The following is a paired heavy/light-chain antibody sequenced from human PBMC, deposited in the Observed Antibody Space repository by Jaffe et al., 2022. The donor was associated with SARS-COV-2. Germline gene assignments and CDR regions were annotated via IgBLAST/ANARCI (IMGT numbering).Light chain of an antibody. Sequence: SFELTQPPSVSVSPGQTASITCSGDKLGDKYASWYHQKPGQSPVLVIYQDDKRPSGIPERFSGSNSGNTATLTISGTQSVDEADYYCQAWDSSTAVFGGGTTLTVL. CDR1: KLGDKY. CDR3: QAWDSSTAV. CDR2: QDD. J-gene: IGLJ2*01. V-gene: IGLV3-1*01.
Heavy chain of an antibody. CDR3: AKGASRSFNTDFDS. CDR2: ISMSGSST. V-gene: IGHV3-23*01. CDR1: GFSFSNYA. D-gene: IGHD1-26*01. Sequence: EVHLLESGGGLLQPGGSLRLSCAASGFSFSNYAMNWVRQAPGKGLEWVSTISMSGSSTYSADSVRGRFTISRDNSKSTLFLQMDSLRAEDTAVYYCAKGASRSFNTDFDSWGRGTLVTVSS. J-gene: IGHJ4*02.